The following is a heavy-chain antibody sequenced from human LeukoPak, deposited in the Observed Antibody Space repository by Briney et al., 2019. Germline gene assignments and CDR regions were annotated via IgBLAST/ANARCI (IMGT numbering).Heavy chain of an antibody. CDR1: GFTFSSYA. J-gene: IGHJ1*01. CDR2: ISSDGSNK. Sequence: GGSLRLSCAASGFTFSSYAMHWVRQAPGKGLEWVAVISSDGSNKYYADSVKGRFTISRDNSKNTLYLQMNSLRAEDTAVYYCARLLSPANYYDSSGYGPFRHWGQGTLVTVSS. CDR3: ARLLSPANYYDSSGYGPFRH. V-gene: IGHV3-30*04. D-gene: IGHD3-22*01.